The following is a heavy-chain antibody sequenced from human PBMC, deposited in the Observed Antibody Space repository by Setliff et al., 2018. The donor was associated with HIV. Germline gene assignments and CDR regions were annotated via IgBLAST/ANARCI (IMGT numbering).Heavy chain of an antibody. CDR3: ARQNILGDAGGTFDI. CDR1: GFSFSSYW. V-gene: IGHV3-7*01. J-gene: IGHJ3*02. Sequence: GGSLRLSCSASGFSFSSYWISWVRQAPGKGLEWVANIKYDEIEKYYVNSVMGRFSISRDSAKNSVYLQMNSLRGEDTAVYYCARQNILGDAGGTFDIWGQGTMVTVSS. CDR2: IKYDEIEK. D-gene: IGHD3-10*01.